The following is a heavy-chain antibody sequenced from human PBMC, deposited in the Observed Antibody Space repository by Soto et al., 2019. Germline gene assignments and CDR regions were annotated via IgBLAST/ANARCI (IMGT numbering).Heavy chain of an antibody. D-gene: IGHD4-17*01. Sequence: EVQLVESGGGLVQPGGSLRLSCAASGFTFFAYWIHWVRQVPGKGLVWVSRINSDGSHTSNADSARGRFTISRDNTKNTGYLQMNSLTAVDTAVYYCAKEGEFGDNAGETWFDSWGQGSLVTVSS. CDR1: GFTFFAYW. CDR3: AKEGEFGDNAGETWFDS. V-gene: IGHV3-74*01. CDR2: INSDGSHT. J-gene: IGHJ5*01.